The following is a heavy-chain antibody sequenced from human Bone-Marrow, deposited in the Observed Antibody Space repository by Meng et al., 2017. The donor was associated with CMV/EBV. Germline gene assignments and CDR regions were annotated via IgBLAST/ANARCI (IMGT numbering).Heavy chain of an antibody. CDR2: ISSSSSYI. CDR3: ARVLRANAPDY. D-gene: IGHD4/OR15-4a*01. CDR1: GFTFSSYS. J-gene: IGHJ4*02. Sequence: GGSLRLSCAASGFTFSSYSMNWVRQAPGKGLEWVSSISSSSSYIYYADSVKGRFTISRDNAKNSLYLQMNSLRAEDTAVYYCARVLRANAPDYWGQGTLVTVSS. V-gene: IGHV3-21*01.